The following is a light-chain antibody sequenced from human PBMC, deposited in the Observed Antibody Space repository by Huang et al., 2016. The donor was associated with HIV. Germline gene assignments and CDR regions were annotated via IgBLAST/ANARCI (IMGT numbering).Light chain of an antibody. V-gene: IGKV3-11*01. CDR3: QQHTSWPT. J-gene: IGKJ2*01. CDR1: QNVTTD. CDR2: DAS. Sequence: EVVLTQSPATLSLSAGETATLSCWASQNVTTDLAWYQQKAGKSPSLLIYDASNRATGIPARFSGSGSGTDFTLTINSLEPMDSAVYYCQQHTSWPTFGQGTNLEIK.